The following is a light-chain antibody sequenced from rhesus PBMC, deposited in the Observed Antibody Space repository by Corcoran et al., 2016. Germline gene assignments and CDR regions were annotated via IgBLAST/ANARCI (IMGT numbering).Light chain of an antibody. CDR1: QSVRSS. Sequence: EIVMTQSPATLSLSPGERATLSCRASQSVRSSLAWYQQKPGQAPRILIYGASSRATGIPDRFSGSGSGTEFTLTSSSLEPEDFAVYYCQQYSNWPLTFGGGTKVEIK. CDR2: GAS. J-gene: IGKJ4*01. V-gene: IGKV3-42*03. CDR3: QQYSNWPLT.